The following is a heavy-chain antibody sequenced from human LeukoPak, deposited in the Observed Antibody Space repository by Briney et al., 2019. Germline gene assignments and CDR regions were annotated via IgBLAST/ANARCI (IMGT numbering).Heavy chain of an antibody. Sequence: SETLSLTCTVSGGSISSGGYYWSWIRQPPGKGLEWIGYIYYSGGTKYNPSLRSRVTISVDTSKNQFSLKLSSVTAEDTAVYYCARVEDDYGDHGPRDWGQGTLVTVSS. CDR3: ARVEDDYGDHGPRD. V-gene: IGHV4-61*08. CDR1: GGSISSGGYY. J-gene: IGHJ4*02. D-gene: IGHD4-17*01. CDR2: IYYSGGT.